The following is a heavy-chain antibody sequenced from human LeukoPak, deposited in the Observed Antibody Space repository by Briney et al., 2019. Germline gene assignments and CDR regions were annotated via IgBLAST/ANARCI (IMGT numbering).Heavy chain of an antibody. Sequence: GGSLRLSCAASGFTFNTYAMSWVRQAPWERLQWVSGISDSGGNTYYADSVRGRFTISRDNSKNTLYLQMNSLRAEDTAVYYCTRHRSSWLIDYWGQGTLVTVSS. CDR2: ISDSGGNT. D-gene: IGHD6-6*01. V-gene: IGHV3-23*01. CDR1: GFTFNTYA. J-gene: IGHJ4*02. CDR3: TRHRSSWLIDY.